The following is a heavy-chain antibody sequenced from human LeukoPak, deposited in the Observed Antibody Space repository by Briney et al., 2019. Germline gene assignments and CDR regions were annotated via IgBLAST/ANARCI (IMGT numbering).Heavy chain of an antibody. J-gene: IGHJ4*02. CDR3: ARQSSVLLWFGELSAFDY. D-gene: IGHD3-10*01. CDR2: ITSSSSYI. CDR1: GFTLSSYS. V-gene: IGHV3-21*01. Sequence: GGSLRLSCAASGFTLSSYSMNWVRQAPGKGLEWVSSITSSSSYIYYADSVKGRFTISRDNAKNSLYLQMNSLRAEDTAVYYCARQSSVLLWFGELSAFDYWGQGTLVTVSS.